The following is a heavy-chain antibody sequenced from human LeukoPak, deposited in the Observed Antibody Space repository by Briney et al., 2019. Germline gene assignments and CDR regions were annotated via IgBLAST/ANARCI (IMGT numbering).Heavy chain of an antibody. V-gene: IGHV1-18*01. CDR3: ARGVFVVVPADYYYYYYMDV. CDR2: ISAYNGNT. J-gene: IGHJ6*03. Sequence: GASVKVSCKASGYTFTSYGISWVRQAPGQGLEWMGWISAYNGNTNYAQKLQGRVTMTTDTSTSTAYMELRSLRSDDTAVYYCARGVFVVVPADYYYYYYMDVWGKGTTVTVSS. CDR1: GYTFTSYG. D-gene: IGHD2-2*01.